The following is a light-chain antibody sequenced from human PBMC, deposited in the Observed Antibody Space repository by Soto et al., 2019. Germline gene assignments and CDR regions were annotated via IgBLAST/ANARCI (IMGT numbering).Light chain of an antibody. CDR2: QVT. CDR3: SSYGGNCFYV. Sequence: QSALTQPPSASGSPGQSVTISCTGTSSDVGAYNFVSWYQQHPGKAPKLMIYQVTKRPSGVPDRFSASKSGNTASLTVSGLQAEDEADYYCSSYGGNCFYVFGTGTKLTVL. CDR1: SSDVGAYNF. V-gene: IGLV2-8*01. J-gene: IGLJ1*01.